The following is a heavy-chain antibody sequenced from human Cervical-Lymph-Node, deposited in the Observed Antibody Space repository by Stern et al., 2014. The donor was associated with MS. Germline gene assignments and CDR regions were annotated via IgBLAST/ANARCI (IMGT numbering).Heavy chain of an antibody. D-gene: IGHD6-6*01. CDR2: IYSSNNV. CDR3: TIEMAARRFDP. V-gene: IGHV3-66*01. CDR1: GVSVSASY. J-gene: IGHJ5*02. Sequence: EVQLEESGGGLVQPGGSLRLSCTASGVSVSASYMTWVRQAPGKGLEWVALIYSSNNVYYGDSVKGRFIIARDRSKNTVHLQMNSLRVEDTGVYYCTIEMAARRFDPWGQGTLVAVSS.